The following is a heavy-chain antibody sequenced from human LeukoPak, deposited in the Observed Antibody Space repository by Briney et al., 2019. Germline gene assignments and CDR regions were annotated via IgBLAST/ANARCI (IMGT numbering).Heavy chain of an antibody. V-gene: IGHV3-21*01. J-gene: IGHJ4*02. CDR3: ASERPSSSWYDY. D-gene: IGHD6-13*01. CDR2: ISSSSSYI. Sequence: GGSLRLSCAASGFTFSSYSMNWVRQAPGKGLEWVSSISSSSSYIYFADSVKGRVTISRDNDKNSLYLQMNSLRAEDTAVYFCASERPSSSWYDYWGQGTLVTVSS. CDR1: GFTFSSYS.